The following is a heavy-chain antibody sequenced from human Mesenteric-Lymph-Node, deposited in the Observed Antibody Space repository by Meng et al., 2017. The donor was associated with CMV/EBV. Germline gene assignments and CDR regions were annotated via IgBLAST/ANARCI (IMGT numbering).Heavy chain of an antibody. CDR2: IAFDGSKN. CDR3: ANWAGDDSTGYYPN. Sequence: GGSLRLSCAASGFRFSGYGMHWVRQAPGKGLECVAFIAFDGSKNHYADSVKGRFTISRDNSRNMLYLLMNSLRTEDTAVYHCANWAGDDSTGYYPNWGQGTVVTVSS. J-gene: IGHJ4*02. CDR1: GFRFSGYG. D-gene: IGHD3-22*01. V-gene: IGHV3-30*02.